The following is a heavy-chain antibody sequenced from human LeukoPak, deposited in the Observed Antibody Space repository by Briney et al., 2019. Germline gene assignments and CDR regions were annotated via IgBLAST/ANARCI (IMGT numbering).Heavy chain of an antibody. J-gene: IGHJ6*02. CDR2: IYTSGST. CDR1: GGSISSYY. CDR3: ARESRDYYYYGMDV. V-gene: IGHV4-4*07. Sequence: SETLSLTCTVSGGSISSYYWSWIRQPAGKGLEWIGRIYTSGSTNYNPSLKSRVTMSVDTSKNQFTLKLSSVTAADTAVYYCARESRDYYYYGMDVWGQGTTVTVSS.